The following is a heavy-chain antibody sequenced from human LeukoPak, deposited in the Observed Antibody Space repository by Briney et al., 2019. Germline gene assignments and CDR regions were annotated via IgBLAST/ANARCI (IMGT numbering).Heavy chain of an antibody. CDR2: IRWNSGST. D-gene: IGHD3-22*01. CDR3: AKYEGSPGSNGYYDYFDY. CDR1: GFTFDDYA. J-gene: IGHJ4*02. Sequence: GRSLRLSCAASGFTFDDYAMHWARQAPGEVLGWVSSIRWNSGSTDYADSEKGRFTISRDNAKNSLYLQVNSLRAEDMALYYCAKYEGSPGSNGYYDYFDYWGQGTLVTVSS. V-gene: IGHV3-9*03.